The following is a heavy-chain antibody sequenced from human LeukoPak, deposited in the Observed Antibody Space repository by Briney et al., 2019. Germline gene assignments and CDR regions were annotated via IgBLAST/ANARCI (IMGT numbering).Heavy chain of an antibody. Sequence: GSLRLSCAASGFTFSSYWMSWVRQAPGKGLEWVANIKQDGSEKYYVDSVKGRFTISRDNAKNSLYLQMNSLRAEDTAVYYCARVGSEYDILTGPLGYWGQGTLVTVSS. J-gene: IGHJ4*02. CDR1: GFTFSSYW. CDR3: ARVGSEYDILTGPLGY. D-gene: IGHD3-9*01. V-gene: IGHV3-7*01. CDR2: IKQDGSEK.